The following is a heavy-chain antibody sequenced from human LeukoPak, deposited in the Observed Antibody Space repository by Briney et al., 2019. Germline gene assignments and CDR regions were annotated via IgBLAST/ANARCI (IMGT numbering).Heavy chain of an antibody. CDR3: ARGTTVTPDYYYYMDV. CDR1: GGTFSSYA. J-gene: IGHJ6*03. V-gene: IGHV1-69*05. D-gene: IGHD4-17*01. Sequence: ASVKVSCKASGGTFSSYAVSWVRQAPGQGLEWMGGIIPIFGTANYAQKFQGRVTITTDESTSTAYMELSSLRSEDTAVYYCARGTTVTPDYYYYMDVWGKGTTVTVSS. CDR2: IIPIFGTA.